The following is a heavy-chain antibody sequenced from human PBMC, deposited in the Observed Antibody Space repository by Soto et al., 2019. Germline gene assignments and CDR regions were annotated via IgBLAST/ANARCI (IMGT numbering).Heavy chain of an antibody. V-gene: IGHV1-18*01. CDR2: ISAYNGNT. D-gene: IGHD3-10*01. CDR1: GYTFTSYG. CDR3: ARDQVVRGVIKYYFDY. J-gene: IGHJ4*02. Sequence: GPSVKVSCKASGYTFTSYGISWVRQAPGQGLEWMGWISAYNGNTNYAQKLQGRVTMTTDTSTSTAYMELRSLRSDDTAVYYCARDQVVRGVIKYYFDYWGQGTLVTVS.